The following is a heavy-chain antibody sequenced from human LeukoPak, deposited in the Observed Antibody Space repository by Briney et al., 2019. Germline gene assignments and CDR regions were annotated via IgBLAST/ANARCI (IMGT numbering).Heavy chain of an antibody. CDR2: IHYSGSN. Sequence: PSETLSLTCSVSGGSVTSCYWSWIRQPPWKGLEWIGHIHYSGSNNYNPSLKSRVTMFVDKTKNQISLRLSSVTAADTAVYYCARHGTVSSGSYFDYWGQGTQVT. CDR1: GGSVTSCY. J-gene: IGHJ4*02. V-gene: IGHV4-59*08. CDR3: ARHGTVSSGSYFDY. D-gene: IGHD1-26*01.